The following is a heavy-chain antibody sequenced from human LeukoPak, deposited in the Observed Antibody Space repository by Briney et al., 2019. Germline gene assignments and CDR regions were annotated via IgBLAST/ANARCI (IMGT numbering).Heavy chain of an antibody. CDR1: GGSISSGGYY. V-gene: IGHV4-61*08. D-gene: IGHD1-1*01. J-gene: IGHJ6*02. Sequence: PSETLSLTCTVSGGSISSGGYYWSWIRQPPGKGLEWIVYIYYSGRTKYNPSLKSRVTISVDTSKNQFSLKLSSVTAADTAVYYCVRDIKVQEWQTVYDGLDVWGQGTTVIVSS. CDR3: VRDIKVQEWQTVYDGLDV. CDR2: IYYSGRT.